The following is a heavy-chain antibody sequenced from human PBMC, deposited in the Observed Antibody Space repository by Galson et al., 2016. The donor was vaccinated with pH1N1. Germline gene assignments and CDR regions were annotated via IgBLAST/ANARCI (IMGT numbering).Heavy chain of an antibody. CDR1: GFTFSNYG. CDR2: VQDDGTTE. D-gene: IGHD2-15*01. V-gene: IGHV3-30*02. Sequence: SLRLSCAASGFTFSNYGMHWVRQAPGKGLEGVAFVQDDGTTEYYADSMKGRFTISRDNSQKTLYLQMNNLRVDDTAVYYCARDRGAPGSPPLYFFNYWGHGTLVIVSS. J-gene: IGHJ4*01. CDR3: ARDRGAPGSPPLYFFNY.